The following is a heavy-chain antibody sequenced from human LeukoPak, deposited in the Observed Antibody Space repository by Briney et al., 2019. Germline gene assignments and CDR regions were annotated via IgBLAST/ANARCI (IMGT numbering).Heavy chain of an antibody. V-gene: IGHV3-23*01. Sequence: GGSLRLSCAASGFTFSSSAMSWVRQVPGKGLEWVSGISASGGSTNYADSVRGRFTISRDNSKNTLYLQMNSLEAEDTAIYYCTKRLWGVGDGAAPDPIDYWGQGTLVTVSS. D-gene: IGHD2-21*01. CDR1: GFTFSSSA. CDR3: TKRLWGVGDGAAPDPIDY. CDR2: ISASGGST. J-gene: IGHJ4*02.